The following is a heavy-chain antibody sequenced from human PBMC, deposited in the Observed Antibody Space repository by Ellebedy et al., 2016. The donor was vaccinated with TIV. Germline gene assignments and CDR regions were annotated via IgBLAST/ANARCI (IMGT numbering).Heavy chain of an antibody. Sequence: AASVKVSCKASGYTFTSYGISWVRHAPGRGLEWMGWLSSYNGNTKYAQKFQGRVTMTTDTSTSTTYMELRGLRTDDTALYYCARIGGGVSGTSFDVWGQGTIVTVSS. CDR2: LSSYNGNT. CDR1: GYTFTSYG. D-gene: IGHD3-16*01. CDR3: ARIGGGVSGTSFDV. V-gene: IGHV1-18*04. J-gene: IGHJ3*01.